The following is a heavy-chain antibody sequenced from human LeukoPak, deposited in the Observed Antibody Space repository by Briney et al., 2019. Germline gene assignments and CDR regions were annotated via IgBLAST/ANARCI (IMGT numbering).Heavy chain of an antibody. CDR2: INSDGSTT. CDR1: GFTFSSYW. V-gene: IGHV3-74*01. CDR3: ARGLYRSGWYYFDY. Sequence: SGGSLRLSCAASGFTFSSYWMHWVRQAPGKGLVWVSRINSDGSTTSYADSVKGRFTISRDNAKNTLFLQMDSLRAEDTAVYYRARGLYRSGWYYFDYWGQGTLVTVSS. J-gene: IGHJ4*02. D-gene: IGHD6-19*01.